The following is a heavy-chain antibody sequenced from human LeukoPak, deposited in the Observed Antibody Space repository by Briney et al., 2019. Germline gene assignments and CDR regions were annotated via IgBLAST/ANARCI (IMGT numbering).Heavy chain of an antibody. Sequence: SETLSLTCIVSGGSVSSSSYYWGWIRQPPGKGLEWIGYIYYSGSTNYNPSLKSRVTISVDTSNNQFSLRLSSVTAADTAVYYCARHETSSSWTSSFDYWGQGTLVTVSS. CDR3: ARHETSSSWTSSFDY. J-gene: IGHJ4*02. CDR2: IYYSGST. D-gene: IGHD6-13*01. CDR1: GGSVSSSSYY. V-gene: IGHV4-61*05.